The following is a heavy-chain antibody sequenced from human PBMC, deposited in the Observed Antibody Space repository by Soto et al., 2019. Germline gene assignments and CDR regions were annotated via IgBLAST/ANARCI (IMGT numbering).Heavy chain of an antibody. J-gene: IGHJ4*02. CDR1: GFTFSGYA. CDR3: ARDGVATGAFDS. D-gene: IGHD3-3*01. CDR2: IRSDGGST. V-gene: IGHV3-64*01. Sequence: EVLLVESGGGLVQPGGSLRLSCAASGFTFSGYAMHWVRQAPGKGLEYVSRIRSDGGSTEYVNAVKGRFAISRDNSKNTMYLQLGSLRTDDMAVYYCARDGVATGAFDSWGQGTLVTVSS.